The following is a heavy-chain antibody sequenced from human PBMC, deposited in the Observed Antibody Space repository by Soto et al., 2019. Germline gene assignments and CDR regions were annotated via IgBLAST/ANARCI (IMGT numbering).Heavy chain of an antibody. CDR2: IYYSGST. J-gene: IGHJ6*04. Sequence: QLQLQESGPGLVKPSETLSLTCTVSGGSISSSSYYWGWIRQPPGKGLEWIGSIYYSGSTYYNPSLKSRVTISVDTSKNQFSLKLSSVTAADTAVYYCARGIFGVVIPNLHPMDVWGKGTTVTVSS. V-gene: IGHV4-39*01. D-gene: IGHD3-3*01. CDR1: GGSISSSSYY. CDR3: ARGIFGVVIPNLHPMDV.